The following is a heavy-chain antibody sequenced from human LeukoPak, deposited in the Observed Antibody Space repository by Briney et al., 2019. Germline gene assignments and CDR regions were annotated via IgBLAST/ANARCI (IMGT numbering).Heavy chain of an antibody. V-gene: IGHV4-31*03. J-gene: IGHJ3*02. CDR3: ATTVRGVNPSPDAFDI. CDR2: IYYSGSP. D-gene: IGHD3-10*01. Sequence: SETLSLTCTVSGGSISSGGYYWSWIRQHPGKGLEWVGYIYYSGSPYYNPSLKSRVTISVDTYKNQFALKLSSVTAADTAVYYCATTVRGVNPSPDAFDIWGQGTMVTVSS. CDR1: GGSISSGGYY.